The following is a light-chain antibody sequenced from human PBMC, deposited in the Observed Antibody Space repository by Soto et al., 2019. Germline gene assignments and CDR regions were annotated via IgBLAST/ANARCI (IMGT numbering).Light chain of an antibody. CDR1: SSDVGNNNY. CDR3: SSFTGSSYV. J-gene: IGLJ1*01. Sequence: QSVLTHPASVSGSPGQSITISCTGTSSDVGNNNYVSWYQHDPGRAPKVMICDVTNRPSGVSNRFSDSKSGNTASLTISGLQAEDEADYYCSSFTGSSYVFGAGTKVTVL. V-gene: IGLV2-14*03. CDR2: DVT.